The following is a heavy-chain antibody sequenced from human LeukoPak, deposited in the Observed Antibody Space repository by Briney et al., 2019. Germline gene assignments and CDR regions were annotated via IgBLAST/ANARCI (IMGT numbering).Heavy chain of an antibody. V-gene: IGHV4-4*02. CDR3: ARVNINNWHSCDY. J-gene: IGHJ4*02. CDR1: GGSISSSNW. Sequence: SQTLSLTCTVSGGSISSSNWWSWVRQPPGKGLEWIGEIYHSGSPNYNPSLKSRVTISVDKSRNHFSLSLSSVTAADTAVYYCARVNINNWHSCDYWGQGTLVTVSS. D-gene: IGHD1-1*01. CDR2: IYHSGSP.